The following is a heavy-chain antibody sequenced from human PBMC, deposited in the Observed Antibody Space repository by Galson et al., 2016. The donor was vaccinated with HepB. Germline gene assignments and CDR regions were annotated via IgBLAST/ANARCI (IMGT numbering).Heavy chain of an antibody. V-gene: IGHV3-64*02. J-gene: IGHJ4*02. D-gene: IGHD2-21*02. CDR2: INNNGIYT. CDR1: GFTFSTYA. CDR3: AREQRCGADCYYFDY. Sequence: SLRLSCAASGFTFSTYAMYWVRQAPGKGLEYVSAINNNGIYTHYADSVTGRFTISRDNSKNTPYLQMGSLRGDDMAVYYCAREQRCGADCYYFDYWGQGALVTVSS.